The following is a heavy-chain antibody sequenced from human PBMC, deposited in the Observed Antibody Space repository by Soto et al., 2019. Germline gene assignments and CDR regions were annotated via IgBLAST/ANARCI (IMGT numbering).Heavy chain of an antibody. CDR3: VSKELVQGYFQH. CDR2: IYYSGTP. V-gene: IGHV4-39*01. CDR1: GGSISRSDYY. J-gene: IGHJ1*01. Sequence: QLQLQESGPGLVKPSETLSLTCTVSGGSISRSDYYWGWIRQPPGKGLEWIANIYYSGTPYYNPSVRNRVTVYVVTSKNQFSLKMSSVAGADPAVYFCVSKELVQGYFQHWGQGTLVTVSS. D-gene: IGHD1-26*01.